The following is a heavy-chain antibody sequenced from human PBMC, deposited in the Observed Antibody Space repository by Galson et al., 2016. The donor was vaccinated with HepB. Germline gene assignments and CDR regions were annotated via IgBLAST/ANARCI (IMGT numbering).Heavy chain of an antibody. J-gene: IGHJ6*02. CDR2: ISDSGANS. D-gene: IGHD3-10*01. CDR3: AKEGHYTSLHGMDV. Sequence: SLRLSCAASEFTFSSFAMSWVRQAPGKGLEWVSTISDSGANSYYADSVKGRFTISRDNSKNTLYLQMNSLRADDTAVYYCAKEGHYTSLHGMDVWGQGTTVTVSS. CDR1: EFTFSSFA. V-gene: IGHV3-23*01.